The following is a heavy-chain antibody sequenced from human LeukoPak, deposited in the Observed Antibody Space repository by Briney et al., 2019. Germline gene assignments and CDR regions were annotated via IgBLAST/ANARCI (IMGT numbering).Heavy chain of an antibody. CDR1: GFTFSSYA. V-gene: IGHV3-23*01. CDR3: ANHFSWYVVNGWFDP. Sequence: GGSLRLSCAASGFTFSSYAMSWVRQAPGKGLEWVSAISGSGGSTYYADSVKGRFTISRDNSKNTLYLQMNSLRAEDTAVHYCANHFSWYVVNGWFDPWGQGTLVTVSS. J-gene: IGHJ5*02. CDR2: ISGSGGST. D-gene: IGHD6-13*01.